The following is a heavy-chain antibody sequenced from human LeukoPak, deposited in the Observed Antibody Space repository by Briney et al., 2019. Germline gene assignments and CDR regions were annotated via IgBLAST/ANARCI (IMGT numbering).Heavy chain of an antibody. CDR2: ISSGGSTV. Sequence: GGSLRLSCAASGFTFSSYEMNWVRQAPGKGLEWGSYISSGGSTVYYADSVKGRFTISRDNAKNSLYLQMNSLRAEDTAVYYCARVIIVGATGIWGQGTMVTVSS. CDR3: ARVIIVGATGI. D-gene: IGHD1-26*01. J-gene: IGHJ3*02. V-gene: IGHV3-48*03. CDR1: GFTFSSYE.